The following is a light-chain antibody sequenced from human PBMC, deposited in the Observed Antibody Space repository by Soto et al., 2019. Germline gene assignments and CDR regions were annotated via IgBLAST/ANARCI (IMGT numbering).Light chain of an antibody. J-gene: IGKJ5*01. CDR2: GAS. V-gene: IGKV3-15*01. Sequence: EIVLTQSPVTPSVSPGERATLSCTSSQSVSNNLASYQQKPGQAHRLLICGASTTATGIPARFSGIGSWTEFTLTISSLQSEDFAVYYCQQYNDWPPIAFGQGTRLEI. CDR3: QQYNDWPPIA. CDR1: QSVSNN.